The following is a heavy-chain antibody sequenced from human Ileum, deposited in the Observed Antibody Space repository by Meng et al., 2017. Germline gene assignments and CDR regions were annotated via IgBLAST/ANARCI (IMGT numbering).Heavy chain of an antibody. CDR1: GFTFSSYA. CDR2: ISYDGSNK. J-gene: IGHJ6*02. D-gene: IGHD4-17*01. V-gene: IGHV3-30*01. Sequence: GESLKISCAASGFTFSSYAMHWVRQAPGKGLEWVAVISYDGSNKYYADSVKGRFTISRDNSKNTLYLQMNSLRAEDTAVYYCARKGFEDYGDYVFYYGMDVWGQGTTVTVSS. CDR3: ARKGFEDYGDYVFYYGMDV.